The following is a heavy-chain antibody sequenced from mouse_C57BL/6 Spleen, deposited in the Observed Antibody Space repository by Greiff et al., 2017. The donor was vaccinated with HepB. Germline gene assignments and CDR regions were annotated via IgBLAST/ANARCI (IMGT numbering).Heavy chain of an antibody. Sequence: VQLQQPGAELVRPGTSVKLSCKASGYTFTSYWMHWVKQRPGQGLEWIGVIDPSDSYTNYNQKFKGKATLTVDTSSSTAYMQLSSLTSEDSAVYYCAGNYGYFDYWGQGTTLTVSS. CDR2: IDPSDSYT. CDR1: GYTFTSYW. CDR3: AGNYGYFDY. D-gene: IGHD1-1*01. V-gene: IGHV1-59*01. J-gene: IGHJ2*01.